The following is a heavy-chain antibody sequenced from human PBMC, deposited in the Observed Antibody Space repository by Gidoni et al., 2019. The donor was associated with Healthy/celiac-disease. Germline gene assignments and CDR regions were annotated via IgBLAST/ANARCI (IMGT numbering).Heavy chain of an antibody. J-gene: IGHJ5*02. D-gene: IGHD3-16*02. CDR3: AKEFGRLGELSLGPDWFDP. CDR1: GFTFDDYA. V-gene: IGHV3-9*01. CDR2: ISWNSGSI. Sequence: EVQLVESGGGLVQPGRSLRLSCAASGFTFDDYAMPWVRQAPGKGLEWVSGISWNSGSIGYADSVKGRFTISRDNAKNSLYLQMNSLRAEDTALYYCAKEFGRLGELSLGPDWFDPWGQGTLVTVSS.